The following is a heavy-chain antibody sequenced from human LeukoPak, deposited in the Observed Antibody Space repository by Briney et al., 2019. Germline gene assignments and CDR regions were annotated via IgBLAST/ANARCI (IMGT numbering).Heavy chain of an antibody. D-gene: IGHD5-24*01. Sequence: PGGSLRLSCAASGFTFSSYGMHWVRQAPGKGLEWVAVIWYDGSNKYYADSVKGRFNISRDNSKNTLYLQMNSLRAEDTAVYYCARDLSRLRWLQYYWGQGTLVTVSS. CDR2: IWYDGSNK. CDR3: ARDLSRLRWLQYY. V-gene: IGHV3-33*01. CDR1: GFTFSSYG. J-gene: IGHJ4*02.